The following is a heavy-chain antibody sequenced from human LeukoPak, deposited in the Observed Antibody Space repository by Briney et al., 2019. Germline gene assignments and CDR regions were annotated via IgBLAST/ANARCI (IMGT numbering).Heavy chain of an antibody. J-gene: IGHJ5*02. CDR2: ISGSGGST. V-gene: IGHV3-23*01. Sequence: GGSLRLSCAASGFTFGSYAMSWVRQAPGKGLEWVSAISGSGGSTYYADSVKGRFTISRDNSKNTLYLQMNSLRAEDTAVYYCAKDSGWQWLVSWFDPWGQGTLVTVSS. D-gene: IGHD6-19*01. CDR1: GFTFGSYA. CDR3: AKDSGWQWLVSWFDP.